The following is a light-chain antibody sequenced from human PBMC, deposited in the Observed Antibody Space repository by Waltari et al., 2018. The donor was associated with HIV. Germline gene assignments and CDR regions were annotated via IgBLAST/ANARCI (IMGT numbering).Light chain of an antibody. Sequence: EIVLTQSPATLSLSPGARATLSCRASQSVSSYLAWYQQKPGQAPRLLIYDASNRATGIPARFSGSGSGTDFTLTISSLEPEDFAVYYCQLRSNWPPWTFGQGTKVEIK. J-gene: IGKJ1*01. V-gene: IGKV3-11*01. CDR1: QSVSSY. CDR2: DAS. CDR3: QLRSNWPPWT.